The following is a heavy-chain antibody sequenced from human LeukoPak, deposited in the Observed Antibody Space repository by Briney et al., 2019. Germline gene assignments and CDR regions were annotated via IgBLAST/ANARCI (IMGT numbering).Heavy chain of an antibody. J-gene: IGHJ5*02. V-gene: IGHV4-39*01. D-gene: IGHD2-15*01. Sequence: SETLSLTCTVSGGSISRTGHYWGWIRQPPGKGLEWIGSIYDSGRTHYNPSLQSRVTISVGTSKNLFSLKLSSVTAADTAVYYCARHGVVAARRGNWFDPWGQGTLVTVSS. CDR2: IYDSGRT. CDR3: ARHGVVAARRGNWFDP. CDR1: GGSISRTGHY.